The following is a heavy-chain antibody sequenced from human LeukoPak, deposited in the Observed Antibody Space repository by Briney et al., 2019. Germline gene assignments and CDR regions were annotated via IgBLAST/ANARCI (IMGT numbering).Heavy chain of an antibody. CDR2: IIPIFGTA. V-gene: IGHV1-69*05. CDR3: ALDNSSTGYYYYYYMDV. CDR1: GGTFSSYA. D-gene: IGHD1-1*01. J-gene: IGHJ6*03. Sequence: SVKVSCKASGGTFSSYAISWVRQAPGQGLEWMGGIIPIFGTANYAQKFQGRVTITTDESTSTAYMGLSSLRSEDTAVYYCALDNSSTGYYYYYYMDVWGKGTTVTVSS.